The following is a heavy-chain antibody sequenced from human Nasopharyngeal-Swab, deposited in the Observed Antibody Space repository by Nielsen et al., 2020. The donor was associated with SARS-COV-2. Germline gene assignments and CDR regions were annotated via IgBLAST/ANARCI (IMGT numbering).Heavy chain of an antibody. Sequence: GESLTISCAASGFTVSSNYMSWVRQAPGKGLEWVSVIYSGGSTYYADSVKGRFTISRDNSKNTLYLQMNSLRAEDTAVYYCAKDAGGYSSSWGQGTLVTVSS. CDR1: GFTVSSNY. D-gene: IGHD6-13*01. V-gene: IGHV3-53*01. CDR3: AKDAGGYSSS. J-gene: IGHJ4*02. CDR2: IYSGGST.